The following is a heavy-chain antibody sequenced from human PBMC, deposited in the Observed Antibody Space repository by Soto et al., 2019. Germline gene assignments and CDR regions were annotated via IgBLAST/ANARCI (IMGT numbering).Heavy chain of an antibody. D-gene: IGHD4-17*01. CDR1: GYTFTGYY. CDR3: ARVSRPYGDYVGYFDY. J-gene: IGHJ4*02. Sequence: ASVKVSCKASGYTFTGYYMHWLRQAPGQRLEWMGWINAGNGNTKYSQKFQGRVTITRDTSASTAYMELSSLRSEDTAVYYCARVSRPYGDYVGYFDYWGQGTLVTVPQ. CDR2: INAGNGNT. V-gene: IGHV1-3*01.